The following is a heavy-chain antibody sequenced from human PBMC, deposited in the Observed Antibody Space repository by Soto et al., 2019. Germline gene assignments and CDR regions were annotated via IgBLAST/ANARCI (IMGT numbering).Heavy chain of an antibody. CDR3: AKVLTVTKPGESDAPRNYYYYGMEF. V-gene: IGHV3-30*18. D-gene: IGHD4-4*01. J-gene: IGHJ6*02. Sequence: QVQLVESGGGVVEPRRSLRLSCVASGFTFSSYGMHWVRQAPGKGLEWVAVISYDGSNKYYADSVKGRFTISRDNSNNMLHLLMVGRGTEATAVYYRAKVLTVTKPGESDAPRNYYYYGMEFLGQGTTVTVSS. CDR1: GFTFSSYG. CDR2: ISYDGSNK.